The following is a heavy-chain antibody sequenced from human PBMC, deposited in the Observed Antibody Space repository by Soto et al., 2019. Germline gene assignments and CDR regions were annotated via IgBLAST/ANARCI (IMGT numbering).Heavy chain of an antibody. CDR2: ISAYNGNT. D-gene: IGHD3-10*01. CDR1: GYTFTSYG. J-gene: IGHJ6*02. Sequence: QVQLVQSGAEVKKPGASVKVSCKASGYTFTSYGISWVRQAPGQGLEWMGWISAYNGNTNYAQKLQGRVTMTTDTSTSTAYMELRSLRSDDTAVYYCARDPVKGLLWVGELKYYGMDVWGQGTTVTVSS. CDR3: ARDPVKGLLWVGELKYYGMDV. V-gene: IGHV1-18*01.